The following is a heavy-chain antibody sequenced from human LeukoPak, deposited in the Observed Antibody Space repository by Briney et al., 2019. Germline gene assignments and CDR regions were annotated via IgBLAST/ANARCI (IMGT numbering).Heavy chain of an antibody. J-gene: IGHJ4*02. Sequence: GGSLRLSCAASGFTVSSNYMSWVRQAPGKGLEWVSVIYSGGSTYYADPVKGRFTISRDNSKNTLYLQMNSLRAEDTAVYYCTKNFRHSPPTYWGQGTLVTVSS. D-gene: IGHD6-13*01. CDR1: GFTVSSNY. CDR3: TKNFRHSPPTY. V-gene: IGHV3-53*05. CDR2: IYSGGST.